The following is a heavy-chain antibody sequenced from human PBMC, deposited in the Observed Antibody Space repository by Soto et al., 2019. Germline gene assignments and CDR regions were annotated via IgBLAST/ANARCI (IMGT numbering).Heavy chain of an antibody. J-gene: IGHJ4*02. CDR1: GVTFSSYA. D-gene: IGHD2-15*01. Sequence: QVQLVQSGAEVKKPGASVNVSCKAAGVTFSSYAISWVRQAPGQGLEWMGGIIPIFGTANYAQKFQGRVTITADEYTSTAYMELSSLRSEDTAVYYCARCVGGSCNRYYFDYWGQGTLVTVSS. CDR3: ARCVGGSCNRYYFDY. V-gene: IGHV1-69*01. CDR2: IIPIFGTA.